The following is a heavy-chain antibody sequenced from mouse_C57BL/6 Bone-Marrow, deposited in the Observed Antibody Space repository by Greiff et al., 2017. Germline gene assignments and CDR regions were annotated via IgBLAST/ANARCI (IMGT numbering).Heavy chain of an antibody. J-gene: IGHJ3*01. D-gene: IGHD1-1*01. Sequence: VQLQQSVAELVRPGASVKLSCTASGFNITNTYMHWVKQRPEQGLEWIGRIDPANGNTKYAPKFQGKATITADTSSNTAYLQLSSLTSEDTAVYYCASRDYGSGYVAWFGYWGQGTLVTVSA. CDR2: IDPANGNT. V-gene: IGHV14-3*01. CDR3: ASRDYGSGYVAWFGY. CDR1: GFNITNTY.